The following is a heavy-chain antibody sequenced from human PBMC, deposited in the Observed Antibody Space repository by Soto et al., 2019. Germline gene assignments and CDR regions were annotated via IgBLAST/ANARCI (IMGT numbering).Heavy chain of an antibody. CDR1: GGTFSSYA. CDR3: AREIYCSSGSCYSGGRGMDV. Sequence: AVQVSCKASGGTFSSYAISWVRQAPGQGLEWMGGIIPIFGTASYAQKFQGRVTITADKSTSTAYMELSSLRSEDTAVYYCAREIYCSSGSCYSGGRGMDVWGQGTTVTVSS. D-gene: IGHD2-15*01. V-gene: IGHV1-69*06. J-gene: IGHJ6*02. CDR2: IIPIFGTA.